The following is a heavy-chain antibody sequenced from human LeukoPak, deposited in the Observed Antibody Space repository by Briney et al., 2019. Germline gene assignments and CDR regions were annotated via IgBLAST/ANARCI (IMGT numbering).Heavy chain of an antibody. J-gene: IGHJ4*02. V-gene: IGHV3-7*01. Sequence: GGSLRLSCAASGFTFSSYWMSWVRQAPGKGLEWVANIKQDGSEKYYVDSVKGRFTISRDNAKNSLYLQMNSLRAEDTAVYYCARDSSDYYDSSGYYRRPFDYWGQGTLVTVSS. D-gene: IGHD3-22*01. CDR3: ARDSSDYYDSSGYYRRPFDY. CDR1: GFTFSSYW. CDR2: IKQDGSEK.